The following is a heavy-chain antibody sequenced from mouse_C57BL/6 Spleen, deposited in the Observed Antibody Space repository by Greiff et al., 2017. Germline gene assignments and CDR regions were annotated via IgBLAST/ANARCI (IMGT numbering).Heavy chain of an antibody. CDR1: GYSITSGYY. V-gene: IGHV3-6*01. D-gene: IGHD1-3*01. Sequence: EVKLMESGPGLVKPSQSLSLTCSVTGYSITSGYYWNWIRQFPGNKLEWMGYISYDGSNNYNPSLKNRISITRDTSKNQFFLKLNSVTTEDTATYYCARDKDPYFDVWGTGTTVTVSS. CDR3: ARDKDPYFDV. J-gene: IGHJ1*03. CDR2: ISYDGSN.